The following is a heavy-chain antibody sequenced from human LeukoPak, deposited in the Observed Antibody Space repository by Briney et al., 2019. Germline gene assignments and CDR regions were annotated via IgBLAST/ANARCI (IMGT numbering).Heavy chain of an antibody. D-gene: IGHD3-10*01. CDR1: GGTFSSYA. J-gene: IGHJ4*02. CDR3: ATLFVITMVRGSGRFDY. CDR2: IIPIFGTA. Sequence: SVKVSCKASGGTFSSYAISWVRQAPGQGLEWMGGIIPIFGTANYAQKFQGRVTITADESTSTAYMELSSLRSEDTAVYYCATLFVITMVRGSGRFDYWGQGTLVTVSS. V-gene: IGHV1-69*13.